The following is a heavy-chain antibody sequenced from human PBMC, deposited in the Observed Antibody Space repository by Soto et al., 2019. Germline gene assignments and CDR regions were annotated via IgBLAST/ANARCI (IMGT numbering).Heavy chain of an antibody. CDR2: IIPIDATV. Sequence: QVQLVQSGAEVKKPGSSVKVSCKASGGTFSNYALISWVRQAPGQGLEWMGGIIPIDATVNYAQKFQGRITITADESTTTAYTDLGSLRSEDTAVYYCARDLLGFGYTYADVWGQGTTVTV. V-gene: IGHV1-69*12. CDR1: GGTFSNYA. CDR3: ARDLLGFGYTYADV. D-gene: IGHD3-10*01. J-gene: IGHJ6*01.